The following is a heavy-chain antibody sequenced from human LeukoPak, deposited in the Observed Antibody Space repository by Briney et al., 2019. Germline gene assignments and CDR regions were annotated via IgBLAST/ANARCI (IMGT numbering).Heavy chain of an antibody. CDR3: TTNYDDSSGYYYYYYYYMDV. V-gene: IGHV3-15*01. CDR2: IKSKTDGGTT. D-gene: IGHD3-22*01. CDR1: GFMFSSYW. Sequence: PGGSLRLSCAGSGFMFSSYWMGWVRQAPGKGLEWVGRIKSKTDGGTTDCAAPVKGRFTISRDDSKNTLYLQMNSLKTEDTAVYYCTTNYDDSSGYYYYYYYYMDVWGKGTTVTVSS. J-gene: IGHJ6*03.